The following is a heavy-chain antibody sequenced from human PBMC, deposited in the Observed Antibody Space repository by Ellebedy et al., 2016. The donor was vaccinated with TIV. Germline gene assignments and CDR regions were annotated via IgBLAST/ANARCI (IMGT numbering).Heavy chain of an antibody. CDR1: GYTFTSYD. J-gene: IGHJ5*02. CDR3: ARGLAAAGTGWFDP. Sequence: AASVKVSCKASGYTFTSYDINWVRQATGQGLEWMGWMNPNSGNTGYAQKFQGRVTITRNTSISTAYMELSSLRSEDTAVYYCARGLAAAGTGWFDPWGQGTLVTVSS. V-gene: IGHV1-8*03. CDR2: MNPNSGNT. D-gene: IGHD6-13*01.